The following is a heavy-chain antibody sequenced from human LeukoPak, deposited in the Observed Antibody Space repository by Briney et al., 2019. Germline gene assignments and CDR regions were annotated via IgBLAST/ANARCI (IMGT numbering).Heavy chain of an antibody. CDR3: AKATSAGTRYFDL. D-gene: IGHD6-13*01. CDR1: GFAFSSYG. V-gene: IGHV3-23*01. CDR2: ISGGSTST. J-gene: IGHJ2*01. Sequence: GGSLRLSCAASGFAFSSYGMNWGRQAPGRGLEWVSSISGGSTSTYYADSVKGRFTISKDTSNNTLYLQMHSLRAEDTAVYYCAKATSAGTRYFDLWGRGTQVAVSS.